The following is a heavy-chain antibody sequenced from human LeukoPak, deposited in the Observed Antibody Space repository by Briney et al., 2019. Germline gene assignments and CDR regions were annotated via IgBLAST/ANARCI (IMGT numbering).Heavy chain of an antibody. V-gene: IGHV3-48*04. CDR2: ISSSSSTI. CDR3: ARDLFLSGLGGYYFDY. D-gene: IGHD3-10*01. J-gene: IGHJ4*02. CDR1: GFTFSSYW. Sequence: PGGSLRLSCAASGFTFSSYWMSWVRQAPGKGLEWVSYISSSSSTIYYADSVKGRFTISRDNAKNSLYLQMNSLRAEDTAVYYCARDLFLSGLGGYYFDYCGQGTLVTVSS.